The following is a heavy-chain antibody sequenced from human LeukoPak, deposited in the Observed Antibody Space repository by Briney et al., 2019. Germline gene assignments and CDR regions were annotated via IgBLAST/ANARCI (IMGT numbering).Heavy chain of an antibody. Sequence: GGSLRLSCAASGFTFDDYGMSWVRQAPGKGLEWVSGINWNGGSTGYADSVKGRFIISRDNAKNSLYLQMNSLRAEDTALYYCARSRDYYGSGSFDYWGQGTLVTVSS. CDR1: GFTFDDYG. J-gene: IGHJ4*02. V-gene: IGHV3-20*04. D-gene: IGHD3-10*01. CDR3: ARSRDYYGSGSFDY. CDR2: INWNGGST.